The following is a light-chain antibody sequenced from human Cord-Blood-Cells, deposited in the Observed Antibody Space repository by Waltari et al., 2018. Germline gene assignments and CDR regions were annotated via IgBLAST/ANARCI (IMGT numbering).Light chain of an antibody. CDR1: QSVLYSSNNKND. J-gene: IGKJ2*03. Sequence: DIVMTQSPDPLAVSLGERATINCTSSQSVLYSSNNKNDLAWYKQKPGQPPKLLIYWASTRESGVPDRFSGSGSGTDVTLTISSLQAEDVAVYYCQQYYSTPYSFGQGTKLEIK. V-gene: IGKV4-1*01. CDR2: WAS. CDR3: QQYYSTPYS.